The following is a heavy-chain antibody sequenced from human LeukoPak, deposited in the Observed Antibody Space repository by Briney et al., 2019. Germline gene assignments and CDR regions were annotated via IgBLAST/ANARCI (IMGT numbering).Heavy chain of an antibody. D-gene: IGHD1-7*01. CDR2: INDSGTI. Sequence: SETLSLTCAVYGGSFSNYYWSWIRQSPGKGLEWIGEINDSGTINYNPSLMSRVTISVDKSKNQFSLKLSSVTAAGTAVYYCARRWNYGRNYYIDVWGKGATVSVSS. CDR1: GGSFSNYY. V-gene: IGHV4-34*01. J-gene: IGHJ6*03. CDR3: ARRWNYGRNYYIDV.